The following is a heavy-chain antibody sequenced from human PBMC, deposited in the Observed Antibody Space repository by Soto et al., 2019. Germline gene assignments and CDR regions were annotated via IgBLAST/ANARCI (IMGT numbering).Heavy chain of an antibody. Sequence: ASVKVSCKASGYTFTSYGISWVRQAPGQGLEWMGWISAYNGNTNYAQKLQGRVTMTTDTSTSTAYMELRSLRSDDTAVYYCASIYYDSSGYRGYYYGMDVWGPGTTFTVSS. CDR3: ASIYYDSSGYRGYYYGMDV. D-gene: IGHD3-22*01. CDR2: ISAYNGNT. CDR1: GYTFTSYG. J-gene: IGHJ6*02. V-gene: IGHV1-18*04.